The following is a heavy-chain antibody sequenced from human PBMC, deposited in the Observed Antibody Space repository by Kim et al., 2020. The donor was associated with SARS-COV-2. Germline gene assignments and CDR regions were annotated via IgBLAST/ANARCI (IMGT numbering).Heavy chain of an antibody. V-gene: IGHV1-46*01. Sequence: ASVKVSCKASGYTFTSYYMHWVRQAPGQGLEWMGIINPSGGSTSYAQKFQGRVTMTRDTSTSTVYMELSSLRSEDTAVYYCAREPPERWGSRDAFDIWGQGTMVTVSS. CDR1: GYTFTSYY. J-gene: IGHJ3*02. CDR3: AREPPERWGSRDAFDI. CDR2: INPSGGST. D-gene: IGHD2-21*01.